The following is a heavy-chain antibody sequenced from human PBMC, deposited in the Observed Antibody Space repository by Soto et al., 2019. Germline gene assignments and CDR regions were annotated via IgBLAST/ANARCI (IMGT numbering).Heavy chain of an antibody. CDR3: ARHTVLLRLGEGVGEKTYYYGMDV. Sequence: ASVKVSCKASGYPFSSYDINWVRQASGQGLEWMGWMNPNTGNTGYAQKFQGRVTMTRNTSISTAYMELSSLRSEDTAVYYCARHTVLLRLGEGVGEKTYYYGMDVWGQGTTVTVSS. CDR2: MNPNTGNT. D-gene: IGHD3-10*01. CDR1: GYPFSSYD. V-gene: IGHV1-8*01. J-gene: IGHJ6*02.